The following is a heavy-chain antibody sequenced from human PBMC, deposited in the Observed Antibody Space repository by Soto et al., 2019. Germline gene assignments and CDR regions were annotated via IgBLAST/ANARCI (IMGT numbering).Heavy chain of an antibody. V-gene: IGHV1-18*01. CDR1: GYTFTSYG. D-gene: IGHD6-13*01. CDR3: ARNAVVGIAAAGTSMDY. J-gene: IGHJ4*02. CDR2: ISAYNGNT. Sequence: ASVKVSCKASGYTFTSYGISWVRQAPGQGLEWMGWISAYNGNTNYAQKLQGRVTMTTDTSTSTAYMELRSLRSDDTAVYYCARNAVVGIAAAGTSMDYWGQGTLVTVSS.